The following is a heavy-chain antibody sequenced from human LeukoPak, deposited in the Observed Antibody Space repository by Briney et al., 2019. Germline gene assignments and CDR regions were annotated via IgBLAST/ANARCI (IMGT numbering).Heavy chain of an antibody. CDR3: AKAIRNWNEGNYYFYMDV. CDR1: GFTFSSYS. CDR2: LSGMGGSE. V-gene: IGHV3-23*01. D-gene: IGHD1-1*01. Sequence: GGSLRLSCAASGFTFSSYSMNWVRQPPGKGLGWVSSLSGMGGSEYNADSVKGLFNISRDNSKNKLYLQMNSLRAEDTAVYYCAKAIRNWNEGNYYFYMDVWGKGTTVTVSS. J-gene: IGHJ6*03.